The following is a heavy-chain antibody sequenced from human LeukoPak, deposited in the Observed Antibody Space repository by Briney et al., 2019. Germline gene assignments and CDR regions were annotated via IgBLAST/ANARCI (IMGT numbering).Heavy chain of an antibody. CDR3: ARDSLPRGSYHILDDDHDAFDI. J-gene: IGHJ3*02. V-gene: IGHV1-69*05. D-gene: IGHD1-26*01. CDR1: GGTFSSYA. CDR2: IIPIFGTA. Sequence: SVKVSRKASGGTFSSYAISWVRQAPGQGLEWMGRIIPIFGTANYAQKFQGRVTITTDESTSTAYMELSSLRSEDTAVYYCARDSLPRGSYHILDDDHDAFDIWGQGTMVTVSS.